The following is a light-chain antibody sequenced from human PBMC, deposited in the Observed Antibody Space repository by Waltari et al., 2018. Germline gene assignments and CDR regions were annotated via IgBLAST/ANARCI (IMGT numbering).Light chain of an antibody. CDR3: QVWHADIDPGV. V-gene: IGLV3-21*04. Sequence: SYVLTQPPSVSVAPGKTAILSCAGDNIGSSSVHWYQQKPGQAPVLVIFYDSDRPSGIPARFSGSNSGNTATLTITSVEAGDEARYYCQVWHADIDPGVFGTGTEVTVL. CDR1: NIGSSS. CDR2: YDS. J-gene: IGLJ1*01.